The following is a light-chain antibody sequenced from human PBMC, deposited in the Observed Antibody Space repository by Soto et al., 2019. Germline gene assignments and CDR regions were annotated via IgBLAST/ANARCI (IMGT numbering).Light chain of an antibody. CDR2: DAS. J-gene: IGKJ4*01. Sequence: DIQMTQSPSSLSASVGDRVTITCQASQDISNYLNWYQQKPGKAPKILIYDASVLEAGVPSRFSGGGSGTHFPLTISSLQAEDLATYYCQQFDNLPLTFGGGTKVEIK. CDR1: QDISNY. V-gene: IGKV1-33*01. CDR3: QQFDNLPLT.